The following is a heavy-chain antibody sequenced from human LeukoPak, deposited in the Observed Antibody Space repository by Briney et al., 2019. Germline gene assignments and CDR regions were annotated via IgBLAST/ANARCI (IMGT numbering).Heavy chain of an antibody. CDR1: GYTLTELS. CDR2: FDPEDGET. D-gene: IGHD3-10*01. V-gene: IGHV1-24*01. CDR3: ARDSGGGGSGSPLDY. J-gene: IGHJ4*02. Sequence: ASVKVSCKVSGYTLTELSMHWVRQAPGKGLERMGGFDPEDGETIYAQKFQGRVTMTEDTSTDTAYMELSSLRSEDTAVYYCARDSGGGGSGSPLDYWGQGTLVTVSS.